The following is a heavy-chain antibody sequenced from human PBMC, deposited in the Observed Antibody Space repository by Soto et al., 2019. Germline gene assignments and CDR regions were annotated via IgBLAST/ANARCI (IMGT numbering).Heavy chain of an antibody. CDR3: AKVVPGGWFDP. CDR2: ISGSGGST. Sequence: GESLKISCAASGFTFSSYAMSWVRQAPGKGLGWVSAISGSGGSTYYADSVKGRFTISRDNSKNTLYLQMNSLRAEDTAVYYCAKVVPGGWFDPWGQGTLVTVSS. V-gene: IGHV3-23*01. D-gene: IGHD2-15*01. J-gene: IGHJ5*02. CDR1: GFTFSSYA.